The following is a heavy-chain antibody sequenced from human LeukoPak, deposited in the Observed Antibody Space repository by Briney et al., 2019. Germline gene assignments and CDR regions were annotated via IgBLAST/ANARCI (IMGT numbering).Heavy chain of an antibody. CDR1: GFTFSSYS. Sequence: PGGSLRLSCAASGFTFSSYSMNWVRQAPGKGLEWVSVLRNDGSTNYADSVKGRFTISRDNSKNTLYLQLNNLRAEDTAVYYCARLAALVRGVIDYWGQGTLVTVSS. V-gene: IGHV3-66*04. CDR2: LRNDGST. J-gene: IGHJ4*02. D-gene: IGHD3-10*01. CDR3: ARLAALVRGVIDY.